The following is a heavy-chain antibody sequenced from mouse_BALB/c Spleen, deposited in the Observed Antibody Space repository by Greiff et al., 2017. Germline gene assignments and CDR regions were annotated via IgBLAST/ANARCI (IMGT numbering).Heavy chain of an antibody. CDR3: ARRYDKGAFDY. CDR1: GYTFTDYW. V-gene: IGHV1-69*01. Sequence: VQLQQPGAELVMPGASVKMSCKASGYTFTDYWMHWVKQRPGQGLEWIGAIDTSDSYTSYNQKFKGKATLTVDESSSTAYMQLSSLTSEDSAVYYCARRYDKGAFDYWGQGTTLTVSS. J-gene: IGHJ2*01. CDR2: IDTSDSYT. D-gene: IGHD2-14*01.